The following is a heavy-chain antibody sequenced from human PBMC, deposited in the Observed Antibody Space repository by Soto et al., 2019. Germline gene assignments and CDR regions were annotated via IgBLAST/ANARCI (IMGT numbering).Heavy chain of an antibody. J-gene: IGHJ4*02. Sequence: SVKVSCKASGGTFSSYAISWVRQAPGQGLEWMGGIIPIFGTANYAQKFQGRVTITADESTSTAYMELSSLRSEDTAVYYCARDKSHHPERGYSYGYFDYWGQGTLVTVSS. CDR3: ARDKSHHPERGYSYGYFDY. V-gene: IGHV1-69*13. CDR1: GGTFSSYA. D-gene: IGHD5-18*01. CDR2: IIPIFGTA.